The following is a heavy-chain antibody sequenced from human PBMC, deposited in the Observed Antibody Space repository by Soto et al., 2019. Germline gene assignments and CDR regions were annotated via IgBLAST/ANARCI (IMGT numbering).Heavy chain of an antibody. J-gene: IGHJ5*02. D-gene: IGHD6-25*01. CDR1: GYTFSSYD. Sequence: QVQLVQSGAEVRKPGASVTVSCKASGYTFSSYDITWVRQAKGQGLEWMGWMNPNSGNTGFAERFQGRVTLTRDTYISTAYMELSNLRPEDTAVYYCARGRRANFAPWGQGTLVTVSS. CDR3: ARGRRANFAP. V-gene: IGHV1-8*01. CDR2: MNPNSGNT.